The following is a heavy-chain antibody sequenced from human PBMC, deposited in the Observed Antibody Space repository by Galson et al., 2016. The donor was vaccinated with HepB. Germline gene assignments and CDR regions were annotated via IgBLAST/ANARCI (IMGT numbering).Heavy chain of an antibody. CDR1: GFIFSSYG. V-gene: IGHV3-33*01. Sequence: SLRLSCAASGFIFSSYGMHWVRQAPGKGLEWVAVIWNDGSNQYYVDSAKGRFTISRDNSKNTLYLQMNSLRAEDTAVYYCAREGMTTVAMLDYWGQGTRVTV. CDR2: IWNDGSNQ. CDR3: AREGMTTVAMLDY. J-gene: IGHJ4*02. D-gene: IGHD4-23*01.